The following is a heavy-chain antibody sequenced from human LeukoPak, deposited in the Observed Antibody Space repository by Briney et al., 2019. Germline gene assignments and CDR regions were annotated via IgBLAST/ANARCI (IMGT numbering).Heavy chain of an antibody. V-gene: IGHV3-23*01. CDR2: ISGSGGST. Sequence: PGGSLRLSCAASGFIFSSHWMSWVRQAPGKGLEWVSAISGSGGSTYYADSVKGRFTISRDNSKNTLYLQMNSLRAEDTAVYYCARDLGSVDTAMAFDYWGQGTLVAVSS. D-gene: IGHD5-18*01. CDR3: ARDLGSVDTAMAFDY. J-gene: IGHJ4*02. CDR1: GFIFSSHW.